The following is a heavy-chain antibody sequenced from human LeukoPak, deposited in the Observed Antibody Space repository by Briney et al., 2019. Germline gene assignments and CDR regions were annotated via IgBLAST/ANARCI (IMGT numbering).Heavy chain of an antibody. D-gene: IGHD3-22*01. Sequence: PSETLSLTCTVSGGSISSYYWSWIRQPPGKGLEWIGYIYYSGSTNYNPSLKSRVTISVDTSKNQFSLKLSSVTAADTAVYYCARAVPGYYYDSSGPQLDYWGQGTLVTVSS. CDR1: GGSISSYY. V-gene: IGHV4-59*01. J-gene: IGHJ4*02. CDR3: ARAVPGYYYDSSGPQLDY. CDR2: IYYSGST.